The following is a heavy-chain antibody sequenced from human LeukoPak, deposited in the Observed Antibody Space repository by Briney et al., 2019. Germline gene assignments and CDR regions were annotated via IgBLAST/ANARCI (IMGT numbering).Heavy chain of an antibody. CDR1: GYTFTSYG. V-gene: IGHV1-18*01. J-gene: IGHJ6*03. CDR2: ISAYNGNT. CDR3: AWCRVVVAAAPGRSYYYYMDV. Sequence: ASVKVSCKASGYTFTSYGISWVRQAPGQGLEWMGWISAYNGNTNYAQKLQGRVTMTTDTSTSTAYLELRSLRSDDTAVYYCAWCRVVVAAAPGRSYYYYMDVWGKGTTVTISS. D-gene: IGHD2-15*01.